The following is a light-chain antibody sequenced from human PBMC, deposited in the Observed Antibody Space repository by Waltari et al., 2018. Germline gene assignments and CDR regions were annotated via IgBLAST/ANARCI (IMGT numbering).Light chain of an antibody. CDR1: QSVYNTY. Sequence: EIVLTQSPGTLSLSPGERATLSCRASQSVYNTYLAWYQKKPGQAPRLLIFAASNRATGIPDRFSGGGSGTDFILTISRVEPEDFAVYYCQQYGGSLPYTFGQGTKLEIK. J-gene: IGKJ2*01. CDR3: QQYGGSLPYT. CDR2: AAS. V-gene: IGKV3-20*01.